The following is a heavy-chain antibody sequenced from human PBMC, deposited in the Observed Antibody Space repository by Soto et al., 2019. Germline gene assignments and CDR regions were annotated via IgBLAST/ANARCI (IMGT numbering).Heavy chain of an antibody. CDR1: GFTFSSYA. Sequence: GSLRLSCAASGFTFSSYAMSWVRQAPGEGLEWVSAISGSGGSTYYADTVKGRFTICRDNSKNTLYLQMNSLRAEDTAVYYCAKDPESRSWYFGAFDIWGQGTMVTVSS. V-gene: IGHV3-23*01. J-gene: IGHJ3*02. CDR2: ISGSGGST. D-gene: IGHD6-13*01. CDR3: AKDPESRSWYFGAFDI.